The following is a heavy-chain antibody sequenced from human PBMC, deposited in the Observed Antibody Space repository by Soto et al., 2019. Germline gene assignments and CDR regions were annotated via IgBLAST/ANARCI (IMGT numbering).Heavy chain of an antibody. D-gene: IGHD2-2*01. CDR2: ISSSSSNI. J-gene: IGHJ4*02. V-gene: IGHV3-21*01. CDR3: ARGRRYCSRTRCYFDY. Sequence: EVQLVESGGGLVKPGGSLRLSCAASGFTFSSYSMNWVRQAPGKGLEGVSSISSSSSNIYYAVSVKGRFTISRDNAMNSLYLEIKSMRAEETAVYYCARGRRYCSRTRCYFDYWGQGTLVTVSS. CDR1: GFTFSSYS.